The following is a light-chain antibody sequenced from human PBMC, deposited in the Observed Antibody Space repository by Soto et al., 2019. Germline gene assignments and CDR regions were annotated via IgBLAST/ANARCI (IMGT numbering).Light chain of an antibody. CDR2: GAS. CDR3: QQYSYSPEWT. V-gene: IGKV3-20*01. CDR1: QSISGSY. Sequence: EIVLTQSPGTLSLSPGDRATLSCRASQSISGSYLAWYQQKAGQAPRLLIYGASSRATGIPARFSGSGSGTDFTLTISRLDPEDFAVYYCQQYSYSPEWTFGQGTKVEIK. J-gene: IGKJ1*01.